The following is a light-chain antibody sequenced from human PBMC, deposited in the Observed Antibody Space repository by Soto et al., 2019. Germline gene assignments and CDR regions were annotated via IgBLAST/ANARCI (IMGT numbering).Light chain of an antibody. V-gene: IGKV3-11*01. J-gene: IGKJ4*01. CDR2: EAS. Sequence: VLTQSPDTLSLSPGERATLSCRASQDVGKFLVWYHQKPGLSPSLVIYEASKRATDIPDRFSGSGSGTAFTLTINRLEPEEVGFYYCQQRNSWPLTFGGGTKVELK. CDR3: QQRNSWPLT. CDR1: QDVGKF.